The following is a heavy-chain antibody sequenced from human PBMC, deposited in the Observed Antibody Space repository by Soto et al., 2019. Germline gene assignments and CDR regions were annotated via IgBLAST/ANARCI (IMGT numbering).Heavy chain of an antibody. V-gene: IGHV3-9*01. CDR1: GFTFDDYA. Sequence: PGGSLRLSCAASGFTFDDYAMHWVRQAPGKGLEWVSGISWNSGSIGYADSVKGRFTISRDNAKNSLYLQMNSLRAEDTASYYCAKDTRDGFDYWGQGTLVTVSS. CDR2: ISWNSGSI. CDR3: AKDTRDGFDY. J-gene: IGHJ4*02.